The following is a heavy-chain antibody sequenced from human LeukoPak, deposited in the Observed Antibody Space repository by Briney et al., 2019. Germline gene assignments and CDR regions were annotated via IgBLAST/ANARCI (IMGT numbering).Heavy chain of an antibody. J-gene: IGHJ4*02. V-gene: IGHV3-73*01. CDR2: IGSKADSYTT. CDR1: GFTFSGSA. Sequence: GGSLKLSCAASGFTFSGSAMHWVRQASGKGLEWLGRIGSKADSYTTAYAASVKGRFIVSRDDSKNTAYLQMNSLKTEDTAVYYCRAAADLNDYWGQGTLVTVSS. CDR3: RAAADLNDY. D-gene: IGHD6-13*01.